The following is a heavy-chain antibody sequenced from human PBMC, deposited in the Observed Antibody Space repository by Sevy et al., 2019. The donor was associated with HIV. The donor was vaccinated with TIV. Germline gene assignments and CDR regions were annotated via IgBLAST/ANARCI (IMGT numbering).Heavy chain of an antibody. J-gene: IGHJ4*02. Sequence: GGSLRLSCSASGFTFSDYYMNWIRQAPGKGLEWISYISFSSNYTMYADSVTGRFTISRDNAKNSLYQQMNSLRAEDTAVYYCARGLVGANLGTDYWGQGSLVTVSS. CDR1: GFTFSDYY. D-gene: IGHD1-26*01. CDR2: ISFSSNYT. V-gene: IGHV3-11*06. CDR3: ARGLVGANLGTDY.